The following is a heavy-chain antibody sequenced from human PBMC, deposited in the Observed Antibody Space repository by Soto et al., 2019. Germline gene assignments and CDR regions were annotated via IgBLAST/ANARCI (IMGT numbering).Heavy chain of an antibody. V-gene: IGHV1-46*01. Sequence: GASVKVSCKASGYTFTSYYMHWVRQAPGQGLEWMGIINPSGGSTSYAQKFQGRVTMTRDTSTSTVYMELSSLRSEDTAVYYCARERAPLVLRFLEWLPDFDYWGQGTLVTVSS. CDR1: GYTFTSYY. J-gene: IGHJ4*02. CDR3: ARERAPLVLRFLEWLPDFDY. D-gene: IGHD3-3*01. CDR2: INPSGGST.